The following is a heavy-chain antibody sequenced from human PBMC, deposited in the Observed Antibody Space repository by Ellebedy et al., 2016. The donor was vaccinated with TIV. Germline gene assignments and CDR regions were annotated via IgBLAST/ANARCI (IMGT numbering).Heavy chain of an antibody. CDR1: GFTFSSYG. Sequence: GGSLRLSCAASGFTFSSYGMHWVRQAPGKGLEWVAVISYDGSNKYYADSVKGRFTISRDNSKNTLYLQMNSLRAEDTAVYYCAKDLVPASAYYGMDVWGQGTTVTVSS. D-gene: IGHD2-2*01. CDR2: ISYDGSNK. J-gene: IGHJ6*02. V-gene: IGHV3-30*18. CDR3: AKDLVPASAYYGMDV.